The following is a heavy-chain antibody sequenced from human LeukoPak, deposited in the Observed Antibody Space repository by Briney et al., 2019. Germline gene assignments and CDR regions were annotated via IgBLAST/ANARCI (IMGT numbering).Heavy chain of an antibody. V-gene: IGHV3-21*01. CDR3: ARDQVGAKDKFSEGVPAAIDY. J-gene: IGHJ4*02. CDR1: GFTFSSYS. Sequence: GGSLRLSCAASGFTFSSYSMNWVRQAPGKGLEWVSSISSSSSYIYYADSVKGRFTISRDNAKNSLYLQMNSLRAEDTAVYYCARDQVGAKDKFSEGVPAAIDYWGQGTLVTVSS. D-gene: IGHD2-2*01. CDR2: ISSSSSYI.